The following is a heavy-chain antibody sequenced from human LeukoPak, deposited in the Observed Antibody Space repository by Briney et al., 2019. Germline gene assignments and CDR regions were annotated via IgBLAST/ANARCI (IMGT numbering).Heavy chain of an antibody. J-gene: IGHJ3*02. Sequence: SETLSLTCAVYGGSFSGYYWSWIRQPPGKGLEWIGETNHSGITSTSYNPSLKSRVTISVDTSKNQFSLKLNSVTAADTAVYYCARPEVVAATGENDAFDIWGQGTMVTVSS. V-gene: IGHV4-34*01. CDR3: ARPEVVAATGENDAFDI. CDR2: TNHSGITST. D-gene: IGHD2-15*01. CDR1: GGSFSGYY.